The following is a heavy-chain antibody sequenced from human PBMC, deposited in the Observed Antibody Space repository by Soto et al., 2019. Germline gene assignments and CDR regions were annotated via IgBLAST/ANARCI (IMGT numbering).Heavy chain of an antibody. V-gene: IGHV3-23*01. J-gene: IGHJ4*02. CDR3: ARRGPGTYFDS. CDR1: GFTFSSYA. CDR2: VSGSGGST. D-gene: IGHD6-13*01. Sequence: EVQLLESGGGLVQPGGSLRLSCAASGFTFSSYAMRWVRQAPGKGLEWVSAVSGSGGSTYYADSVKGRFTISRDNSKHTLYLPMTSLRAEDTAVYYCARRGPGTYFDSWGQGTRVTVSS.